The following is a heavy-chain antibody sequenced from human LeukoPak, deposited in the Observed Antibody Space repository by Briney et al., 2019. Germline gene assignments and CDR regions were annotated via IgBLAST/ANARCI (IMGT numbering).Heavy chain of an antibody. D-gene: IGHD2-15*01. CDR2: IYYSGST. CDR3: AREGYCSGGSCSRYFQH. J-gene: IGHJ1*01. V-gene: IGHV4-59*01. Sequence: PSETLSLTCTVSGGSISSYYWSWIRQPPGKGLEWIGYIYYSGSTNYNPSLKSRVIISVDTSKNQFSLKLSSVTAADTAVYYCAREGYCSGGSCSRYFQHWGQGTLVTVSS. CDR1: GGSISSYY.